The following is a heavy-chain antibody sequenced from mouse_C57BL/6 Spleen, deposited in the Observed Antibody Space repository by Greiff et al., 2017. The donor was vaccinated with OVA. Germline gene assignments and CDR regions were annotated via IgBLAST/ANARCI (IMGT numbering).Heavy chain of an antibody. CDR1: GYTFTGYW. V-gene: IGHV1-9*01. CDR2: ILPGSGST. D-gene: IGHD1-1*01. CDR3: ARTHYYGSSYYAMDY. Sequence: QVQLQQSGAELMKPGASVKLSCKATGYTFTGYWIEWVKQRPGHGLEWIGEILPGSGSTNYNEKFKGKATFTVDTSSNTAYMQLSSLTTEDSAIYYCARTHYYGSSYYAMDYWGQGTSVTVSS. J-gene: IGHJ4*01.